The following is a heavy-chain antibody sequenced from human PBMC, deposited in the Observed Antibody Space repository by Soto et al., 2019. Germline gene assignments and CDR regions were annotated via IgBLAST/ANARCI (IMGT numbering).Heavy chain of an antibody. V-gene: IGHV1-2*04. Sequence: GASLKVSCKASGYTFTGYYMHWVRQAPGQGLEWMGWINPNSGGTNYAQKFQGWVTMTRDTSISTAYMELSRLRSDDTAVYYFARDLTVGLTAMASQYYGMDVWGQGTTVTVSS. CDR2: INPNSGGT. CDR3: ARDLTVGLTAMASQYYGMDV. CDR1: GYTFTGYY. J-gene: IGHJ6*02. D-gene: IGHD5-18*01.